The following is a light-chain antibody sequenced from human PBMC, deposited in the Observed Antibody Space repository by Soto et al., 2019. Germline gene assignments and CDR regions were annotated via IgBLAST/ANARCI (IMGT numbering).Light chain of an antibody. V-gene: IGLV2-14*01. J-gene: IGLJ1*01. CDR1: SSDVGGYNY. Sequence: QSVLTQPASVSGSPGQSITLSCTGTSSDVGGYNYVSWYQQHPGKAPKLMIYDVTNRPSGVSNRFSGSKSGNTASLTISGLQAEDEADYYCSSYTTSSTYVFGTGTKVTVL. CDR2: DVT. CDR3: SSYTTSSTYV.